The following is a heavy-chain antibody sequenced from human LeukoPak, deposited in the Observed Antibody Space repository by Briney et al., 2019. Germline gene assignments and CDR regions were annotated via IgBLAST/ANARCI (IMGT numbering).Heavy chain of an antibody. CDR3: ARVGSYYYDSSGYYGRAFDI. D-gene: IGHD3-22*01. V-gene: IGHV4-59*01. Sequence: SETLSLTCTVSGGSISSYYWSWIRQPPGKGLEWIGYIYYSGSTNYNPSLKSRVTISVDTSKNQFSLKLSSVTAADTAVYYCARVGSYYYDSSGYYGRAFDIWGQGTMVTVSS. CDR2: IYYSGST. CDR1: GGSISSYY. J-gene: IGHJ3*02.